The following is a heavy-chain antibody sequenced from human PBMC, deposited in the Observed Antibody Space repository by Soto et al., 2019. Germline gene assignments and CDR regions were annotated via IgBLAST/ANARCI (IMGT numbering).Heavy chain of an antibody. D-gene: IGHD3-22*01. CDR1: GGSIGSGGYY. V-gene: IGHV4-31*03. Sequence: PSETLSLTCTVSGGSIGSGGYYWSWIRQHPGEGLEWIANIYNRGSTYYNPSLKSRVTISLDTSKKQFSLKLSSVTAADTAVYYCARARYYSDSTGYPLFDYWGQGTLVPVSS. CDR2: IYNRGST. J-gene: IGHJ4*02. CDR3: ARARYYSDSTGYPLFDY.